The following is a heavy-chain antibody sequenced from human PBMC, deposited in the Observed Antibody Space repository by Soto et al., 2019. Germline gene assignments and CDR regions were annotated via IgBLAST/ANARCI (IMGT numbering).Heavy chain of an antibody. CDR3: AKGPTAVTTRWFDP. V-gene: IGHV3-23*01. D-gene: IGHD4-17*01. CDR1: GFTFSSNA. Sequence: GGSLRLSCAASGFTFSSNAMSWVRQAPGKGLEWVSVISGSGGSTNYADSVKGRFTISRDNSKNTLYLQMNSLRAEDTAVYYCAKGPTAVTTRWFDPWGQGTLVTVSS. J-gene: IGHJ5*02. CDR2: ISGSGGST.